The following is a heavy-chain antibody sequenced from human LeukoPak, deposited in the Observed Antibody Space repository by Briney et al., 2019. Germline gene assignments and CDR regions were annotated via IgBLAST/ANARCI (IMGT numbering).Heavy chain of an antibody. Sequence: SETLSLTCTVSGGSISSGSYYWSWIRQPAGKGLEWIGRIYTSGSTNYNPSLKSRVTISVDTSKNQFSLKLSSVTAADTAVYYCARVDGGYYGYWYFDLWGRGTLVTVSS. D-gene: IGHD3-3*01. CDR1: GGSISSGSYY. CDR2: IYTSGST. J-gene: IGHJ2*01. CDR3: ARVDGGYYGYWYFDL. V-gene: IGHV4-61*02.